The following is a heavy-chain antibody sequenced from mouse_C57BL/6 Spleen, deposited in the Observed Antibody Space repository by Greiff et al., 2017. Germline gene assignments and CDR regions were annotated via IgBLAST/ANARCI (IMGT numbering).Heavy chain of an antibody. CDR1: GYTFTSYW. CDR3: TSLYYDYDVGAMDY. Sequence: EVQLQESGTVLARPGASVKMSCKTSGYTFTSYWMHWVKQRPGQGLEWIGAIYPGNSDTSYNQKFKGKAKLTAVTSASTAYMELSSLTNEDSAVYYCTSLYYDYDVGAMDYWGQGTSVTVSS. D-gene: IGHD2-4*01. J-gene: IGHJ4*01. CDR2: IYPGNSDT. V-gene: IGHV1-5*01.